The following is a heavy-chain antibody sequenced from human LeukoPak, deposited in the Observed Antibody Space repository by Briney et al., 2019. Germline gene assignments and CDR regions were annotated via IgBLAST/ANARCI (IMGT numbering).Heavy chain of an antibody. Sequence: ASVKVSCKASGHTYTDYHMHWVKQAPGKGRKWMGRVDPQDGDTLYAEKFQGRVSITIDSSTDTSDMELRSLRTDDTAVYYCGIGTNTPMVSGFVDFWGQGTPVTVSS. CDR1: GHTYTDYH. CDR2: VDPQDGDT. D-gene: IGHD5-18*01. J-gene: IGHJ4*02. V-gene: IGHV1-69-2*01. CDR3: GIGTNTPMVSGFVDF.